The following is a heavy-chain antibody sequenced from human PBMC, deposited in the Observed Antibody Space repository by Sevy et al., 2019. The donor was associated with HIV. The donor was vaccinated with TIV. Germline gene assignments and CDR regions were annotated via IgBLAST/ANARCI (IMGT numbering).Heavy chain of an antibody. V-gene: IGHV4-34*01. Sequence: SETLSLTCAVYGGSFSGYYWSWIRQPPGKGLEWIGEINHSGSTNYNPSLKSRVTISVDTSKNQFSLKLSSVTAAETAVYYCARGGDDWGSGSSNWFDPWGQGTLVTVSS. CDR3: ARGGDDWGSGSSNWFDP. CDR2: INHSGST. CDR1: GGSFSGYY. J-gene: IGHJ5*02. D-gene: IGHD3-10*01.